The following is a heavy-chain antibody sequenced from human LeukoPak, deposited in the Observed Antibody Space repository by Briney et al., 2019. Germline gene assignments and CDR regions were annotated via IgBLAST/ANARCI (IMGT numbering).Heavy chain of an antibody. Sequence: ASVKVSCKASGYTFTSYDINWVRQATGQGLEWMGWMNPNSGNTGYTQKFQGRVTMTRNTSISTAYMELSSLRSEDTAVYYCARGLFGITMIVVVPDWFDPWGQGTLVTVSS. D-gene: IGHD3-22*01. CDR3: ARGLFGITMIVVVPDWFDP. J-gene: IGHJ5*02. V-gene: IGHV1-8*01. CDR1: GYTFTSYD. CDR2: MNPNSGNT.